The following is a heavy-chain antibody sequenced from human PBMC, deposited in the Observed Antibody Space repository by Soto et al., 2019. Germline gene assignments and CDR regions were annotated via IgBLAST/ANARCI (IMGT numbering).Heavy chain of an antibody. J-gene: IGHJ6*02. Sequence: PSQTLSLTCAISGDSVSSNSAAWNWIRHSPSRGLEWLGRTYYGSKWYNDYAVSVKSRITINPDTSKNQFSLQLNSVTPEDTAVYYCAREGLQQLVGYYYYYGMDVWGQGTTVTVSS. CDR2: TYYGSKWYN. D-gene: IGHD6-6*01. V-gene: IGHV6-1*01. CDR3: AREGLQQLVGYYYYYGMDV. CDR1: GDSVSSNSAA.